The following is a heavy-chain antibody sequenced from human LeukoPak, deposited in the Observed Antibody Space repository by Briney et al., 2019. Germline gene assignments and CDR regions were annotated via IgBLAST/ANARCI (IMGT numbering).Heavy chain of an antibody. Sequence: SETLSLTCTVSGYSISSGYYWGWIRQPPGKGLEWMGSIYHSGSTYYNPSLKSRVTISVDTSKNQFSLKPSSVTAADTAVYYCARLAGATPFDYWGQGTLVTVSS. J-gene: IGHJ4*02. CDR3: ARLAGATPFDY. CDR2: IYHSGST. V-gene: IGHV4-38-2*02. D-gene: IGHD1-26*01. CDR1: GYSISSGYY.